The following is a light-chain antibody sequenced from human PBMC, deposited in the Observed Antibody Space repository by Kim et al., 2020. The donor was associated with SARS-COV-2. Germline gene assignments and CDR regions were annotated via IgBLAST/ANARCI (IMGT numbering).Light chain of an antibody. CDR1: SSDVGTYNH. J-gene: IGLJ2*01. CDR2: NVS. Sequence: QSITISCTGTSSDVGTYNHVSWYQQHPDKAPKLLLYNVSERPSGISNRFSGSKSGNTASLTISGLQAEDEADYYCSSHTSRSTLVVFGGGTKLTVL. V-gene: IGLV2-14*03. CDR3: SSHTSRSTLVV.